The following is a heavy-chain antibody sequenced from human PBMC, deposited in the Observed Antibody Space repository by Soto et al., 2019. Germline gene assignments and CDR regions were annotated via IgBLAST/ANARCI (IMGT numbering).Heavy chain of an antibody. CDR2: VDPNGGGS. Sequence: ASVKVSCKTSGYRFTDYKLHWVRQAPGQGLEWMGWVDPNGGGSNSAQKFQGSVTMTWDTSITTAYLDLTRLFTNDTATYFCATWVDYGDFEAFVFWGR. V-gene: IGHV1-2*04. J-gene: IGHJ2*01. CDR1: GYRFTDYK. CDR3: ATWVDYGDFEAFVF. D-gene: IGHD4-17*01.